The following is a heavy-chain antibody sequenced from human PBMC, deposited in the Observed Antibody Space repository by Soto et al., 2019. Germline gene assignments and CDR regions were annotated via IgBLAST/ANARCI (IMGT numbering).Heavy chain of an antibody. CDR3: ARERGSGYEL. Sequence: SVKVSCKASGYTFSNYGITWVRQAPGQGLEWMGRIIPILGIANYAQKFQGRVTITADKSTSTAYMELSSLRSEDTAVYYCARERGSGYELWGQGTTVTVSS. V-gene: IGHV1-69*04. J-gene: IGHJ6*02. D-gene: IGHD5-12*01. CDR1: GYTFSNYG. CDR2: IIPILGIA.